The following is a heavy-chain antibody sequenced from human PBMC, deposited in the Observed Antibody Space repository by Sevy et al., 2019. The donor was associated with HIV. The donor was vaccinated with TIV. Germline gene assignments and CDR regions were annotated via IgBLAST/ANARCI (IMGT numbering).Heavy chain of an antibody. CDR1: GFSFSSYA. Sequence: GGSLRLSCAASGFSFSSYAMSWVRQAPGQGLEWVSVISGSGGRTFYADSVKGRFTIPRDNSNNTQYLQMNSLRAEDSAEYYCVKVVVAPTPGYFDSWGQGPLVTVSS. V-gene: IGHV3-23*01. D-gene: IGHD2-15*01. CDR3: VKVVVAPTPGYFDS. CDR2: ISGSGGRT. J-gene: IGHJ4*02.